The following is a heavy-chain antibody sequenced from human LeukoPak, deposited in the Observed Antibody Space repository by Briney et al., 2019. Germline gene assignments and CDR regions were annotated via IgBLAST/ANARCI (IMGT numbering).Heavy chain of an antibody. CDR1: GYSFTSYW. CDR3: ARTSLGSSPGGYYYYYYTDV. Sequence: KPGESLKISCKGSGYSFTSYWIGWVRQMPGKGLEWMGIIYPGDSDTRYSPSFQGQVTISADKSISTAYLQWSSLKASDTAMYYCARTSLGSSPGGYYYYYYTDVWGKGTTVTVSS. J-gene: IGHJ6*03. V-gene: IGHV5-51*03. CDR2: IYPGDSDT. D-gene: IGHD6-6*01.